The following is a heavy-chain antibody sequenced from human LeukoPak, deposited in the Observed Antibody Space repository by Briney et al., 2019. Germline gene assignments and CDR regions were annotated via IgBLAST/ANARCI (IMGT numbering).Heavy chain of an antibody. Sequence: GGSLRLSCAASGFTFTNYWMSWVRQAPGKGLEWVANIKQDGSEKYYVDSVKGRFTISRDNAKNSLYLQMNSLRAEDTAVYYCATYSSLNRREFQFWGQGTLLTVSS. J-gene: IGHJ1*01. V-gene: IGHV3-7*01. CDR1: GFTFTNYW. CDR2: IKQDGSEK. D-gene: IGHD3-22*01. CDR3: ATYSSLNRREFQF.